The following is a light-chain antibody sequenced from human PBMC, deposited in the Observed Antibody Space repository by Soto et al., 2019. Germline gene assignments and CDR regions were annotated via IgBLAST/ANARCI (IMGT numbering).Light chain of an antibody. CDR1: QSVSRSY. Sequence: EIALTQSPGTLSLSPGERATLSCRASQSVSRSYLAWYQPKPGQAPRLLIYGASSRATGIPDRFSGGGSGTDFTLTISRLEPEDFAVYYCQQYGSSPLFTFGPGTKVDIK. V-gene: IGKV3-20*01. CDR3: QQYGSSPLFT. CDR2: GAS. J-gene: IGKJ3*01.